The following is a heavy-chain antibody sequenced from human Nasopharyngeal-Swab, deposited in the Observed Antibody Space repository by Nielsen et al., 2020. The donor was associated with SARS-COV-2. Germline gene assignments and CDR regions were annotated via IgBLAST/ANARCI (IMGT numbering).Heavy chain of an antibody. D-gene: IGHD2-2*01. CDR1: GGSISSSSYY. V-gene: IGHV4-39*01. CDR2: IYYSGST. CDR3: ARVVPAAHDAFDI. Sequence: SETLSLTCTVSGGSISSSSYYWGWIRQPPGKGLEWIGSIYYSGSTYYNPSLKSRVTISVDTSKNQFSLKLSSATAADTAVYYCARVVPAAHDAFDIWGQGTMVTVSS. J-gene: IGHJ3*02.